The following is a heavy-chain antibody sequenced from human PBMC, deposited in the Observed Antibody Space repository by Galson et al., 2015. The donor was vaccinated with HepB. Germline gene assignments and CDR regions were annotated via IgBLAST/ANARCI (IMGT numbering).Heavy chain of an antibody. Sequence: SLRLSCAASGFTFSSYSMNWVRQAPGKGLEWVSSISSSSSYIYYADSVKGRFTISRDNAKNSLYLQMNSLRAEDTAVYYCARGAAARRGGSDTYYYGMDVWGQGTTVTVSS. D-gene: IGHD6-6*01. V-gene: IGHV3-21*01. J-gene: IGHJ6*02. CDR2: ISSSSSYI. CDR1: GFTFSSYS. CDR3: ARGAAARRGGSDTYYYGMDV.